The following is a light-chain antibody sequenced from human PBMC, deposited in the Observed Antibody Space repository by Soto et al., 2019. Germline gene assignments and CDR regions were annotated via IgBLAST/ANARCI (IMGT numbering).Light chain of an antibody. Sequence: ILMPKSQATLSVSPVERSQIYFRASQSVSSNLAWYQQKPGQAPRLLIYGASTRATGIPARFSGSGSGKEVTLTISSLQSEECAVYFCHQYSNWPRTVGQGTRREIK. CDR1: QSVSSN. J-gene: IGKJ5*01. V-gene: IGKV3-15*01. CDR2: GAS. CDR3: HQYSNWPRT.